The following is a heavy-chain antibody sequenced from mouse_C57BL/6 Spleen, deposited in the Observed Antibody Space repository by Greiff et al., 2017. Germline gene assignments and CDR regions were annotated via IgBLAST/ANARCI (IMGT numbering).Heavy chain of an antibody. J-gene: IGHJ2*01. V-gene: IGHV3-1*01. CDR2: ISYSGST. CDR3: AREKLGYYYDD. Sequence: EVQLQESGPGMVKPSQSLSLTCTVTGYSITSGYDWHWIRHFPGNKLEWMGYISYSGSTNYNPSPKSRISITHDTSKNHFFLKLNSVTTEDTATYYCAREKLGYYYDDWGKGTTRTVSA. D-gene: IGHD4-1*01. CDR1: GYSITSGYD.